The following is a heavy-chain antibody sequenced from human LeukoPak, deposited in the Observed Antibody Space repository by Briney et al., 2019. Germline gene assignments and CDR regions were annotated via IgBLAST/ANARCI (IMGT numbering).Heavy chain of an antibody. CDR3: AKSGLTYGGRMDY. V-gene: IGHV3-53*01. CDR1: GFTVSSNY. CDR2: IYSGGKT. J-gene: IGHJ4*02. Sequence: GGSLRLSCAASGFTVSSNYMSWVRQAPGKGLEGVSVIYSGGKTFYADSVKGRFTISRDNSKNTLYLQMNSLRAEDTAVYYCAKSGLTYGGRMDYWGQGTLVTVSS. D-gene: IGHD4-23*01.